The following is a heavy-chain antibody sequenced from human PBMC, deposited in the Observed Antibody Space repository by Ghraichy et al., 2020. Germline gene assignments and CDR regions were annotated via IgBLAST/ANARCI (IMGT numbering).Heavy chain of an antibody. CDR3: ARGYHSSSWYRIGYFDY. Sequence: SETLSLTCAVYGGSFSGYYWSWIRQPPGKGLEWIGEINHSGSTNYNPSLKSRVTISVDTSKNQFSLKLSSVTAADTAVYYCARGYHSSSWYRIGYFDYWGQGTLVTVSS. CDR2: INHSGST. V-gene: IGHV4-34*01. J-gene: IGHJ4*02. D-gene: IGHD6-13*01. CDR1: GGSFSGYY.